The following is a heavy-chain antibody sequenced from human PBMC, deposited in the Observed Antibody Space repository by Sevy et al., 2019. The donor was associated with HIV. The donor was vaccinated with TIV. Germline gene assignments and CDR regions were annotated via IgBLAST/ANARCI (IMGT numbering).Heavy chain of an antibody. D-gene: IGHD3-22*01. CDR2: ISSSGSSI. CDR1: GFTFSSYD. Sequence: GGSLRLSCTASGFTFSSYDMNWVRQAPGKGLEWVSKISSSGSSIYYADSVKGRFTISRDNSRNTLYLQMSSLRAEDTAVYYCAKDLYYDNTVFDYWGQGTLVTVSS. CDR3: AKDLYYDNTVFDY. V-gene: IGHV3-48*03. J-gene: IGHJ4*02.